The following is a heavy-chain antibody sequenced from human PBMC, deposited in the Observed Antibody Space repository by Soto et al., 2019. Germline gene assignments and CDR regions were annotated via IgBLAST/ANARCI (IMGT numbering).Heavy chain of an antibody. CDR2: IFHSGTT. Sequence: SETLSLTCTVSGASISSSYWSWIRQPPGKGLEWIGYIFHSGTTNYNPSLKSRVTISVDTSKNQFSLNLSSLTTEDTAVYFCAGGVKRDSRTSSGVAGFDDWGQGTLVTVSS. J-gene: IGHJ4*02. CDR3: AGGVKRDSRTSSGVAGFDD. V-gene: IGHV4-59*01. D-gene: IGHD3-22*01. CDR1: GASISSSY.